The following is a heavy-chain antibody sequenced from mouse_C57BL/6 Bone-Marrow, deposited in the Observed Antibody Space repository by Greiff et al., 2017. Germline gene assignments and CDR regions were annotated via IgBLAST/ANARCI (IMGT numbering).Heavy chain of an antibody. CDR3: ARQDSPAWFAY. V-gene: IGHV1-26*01. CDR1: GYTFTDYY. J-gene: IGHJ3*01. Sequence: VQLQQSGPELVKPGASVKISCKASGYTFTDYYMNWVKQSHGKSLEWIGDINPNNGGTSYNQKFKGKATLTVDKSSSTAYMELRSLTSEDSAVYYCARQDSPAWFAYWGQGTLVTVSA. CDR2: INPNNGGT.